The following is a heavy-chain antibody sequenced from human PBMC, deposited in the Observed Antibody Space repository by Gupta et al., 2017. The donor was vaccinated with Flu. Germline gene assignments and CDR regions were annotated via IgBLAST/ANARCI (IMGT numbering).Heavy chain of an antibody. CDR3: AKVLNLYSSGWYGDY. V-gene: IGHV3-30*18. CDR2: ISYDGSNK. D-gene: IGHD6-19*01. Sequence: QVQLVESGGGVVQPGRSLRLSFPASGFTFSSYGMHWVRQAQGKGLEWVAVISYDGSNKYYADSVKGRFTISRDNSKNTLYLQMNSLRAEDTAVYYCAKVLNLYSSGWYGDYWGQGTLVTVSS. J-gene: IGHJ4*02. CDR1: GFTFSSYG.